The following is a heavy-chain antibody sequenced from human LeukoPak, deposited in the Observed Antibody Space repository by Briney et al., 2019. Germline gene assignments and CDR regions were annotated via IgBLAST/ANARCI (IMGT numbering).Heavy chain of an antibody. CDR1: GFTFSSYS. V-gene: IGHV3-23*01. D-gene: IGHD3-10*01. J-gene: IGHJ4*02. CDR2: IGNSGGGT. Sequence: GGSLRLSCAASGFTFSSYSMSWVRQAPGKGLEWVSTIGNSGGGTYYADSVKGRFTISRDNSRNTLYLQMNSLRAEDTAVYYCARDVSPLYGSGSYSFDFWGQGTLVTVSS. CDR3: ARDVSPLYGSGSYSFDF.